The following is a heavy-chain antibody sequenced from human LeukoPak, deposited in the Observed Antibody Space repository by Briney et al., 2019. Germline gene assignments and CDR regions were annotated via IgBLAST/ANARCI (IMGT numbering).Heavy chain of an antibody. CDR3: AKLIGTRRADHFDY. V-gene: IGHV3-53*01. J-gene: IGHJ4*02. D-gene: IGHD1-14*01. CDR2: IYSGGST. Sequence: GGSLRLSCAASGFTVSSNYMSWVRQAPGKGLEWVSVIYSGGSTYYADSVKGRFTISRDNSKNTLYLQMNSLRAEDTAVYYCAKLIGTRRADHFDYWGQGTLVTVSS. CDR1: GFTVSSNY.